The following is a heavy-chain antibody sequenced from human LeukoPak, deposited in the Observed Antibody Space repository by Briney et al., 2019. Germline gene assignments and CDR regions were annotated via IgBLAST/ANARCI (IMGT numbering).Heavy chain of an antibody. D-gene: IGHD3-9*01. CDR1: GGSISSGDYY. V-gene: IGHV4-30-4*08. J-gene: IGHJ4*02. Sequence: SQTLSLTCTVSGGSISSGDYYWSWIRQPPGKGLEWIGYIYYSGSTYYNPSLKSRVTISVDTSKNQFSPKLSSVTAADTAVYYCARQARRYYDILTGYINWGQGTLVTVSS. CDR3: ARQARRYYDILTGYIN. CDR2: IYYSGST.